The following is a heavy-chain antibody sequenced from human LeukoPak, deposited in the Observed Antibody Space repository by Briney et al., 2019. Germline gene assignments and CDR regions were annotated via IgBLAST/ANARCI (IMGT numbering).Heavy chain of an antibody. J-gene: IGHJ3*02. V-gene: IGHV5-51*01. CDR3: AKFHYYYGSGIFDAFDI. Sequence: GESLKISCKGSGYSFISNWIGWVRQMPGKGLEWMGIIYPGDPDTRYSPSFQGQVTISAGKSISTAYLQWSSLRASDTAMYYCAKFHYYYGSGIFDAFDIWGQGTMVTVSS. D-gene: IGHD3-10*01. CDR2: IYPGDPDT. CDR1: GYSFISNW.